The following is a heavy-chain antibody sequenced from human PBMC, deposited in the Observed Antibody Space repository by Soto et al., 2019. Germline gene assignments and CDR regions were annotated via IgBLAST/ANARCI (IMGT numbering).Heavy chain of an antibody. D-gene: IGHD3-10*01. CDR3: ARDFSVGRITMVRGVPGY. J-gene: IGHJ4*02. CDR2: ISAYNGNT. Sequence: EASVKVSCKASGYTFTSYGISWVRQAPGQGLEWMGWISAYNGNTNYAQKLQGRVTMTTDTSTSTAYMELRSLRSDDTAVYYCARDFSVGRITMVRGVPGYWGQGTLVTVSS. CDR1: GYTFTSYG. V-gene: IGHV1-18*04.